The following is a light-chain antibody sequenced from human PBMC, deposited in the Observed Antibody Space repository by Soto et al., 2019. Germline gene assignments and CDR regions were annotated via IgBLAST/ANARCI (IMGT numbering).Light chain of an antibody. J-gene: IGKJ5*01. CDR3: QQYHTFYPT. V-gene: IGKV1-5*03. Sequence: DIQMTQSPSTLSASVGDRFTITCRASQTINNWLAWYQQKPGRAPKLLISKATSLESGVPSRFSGSGSGTEFTLTITSLQPDDFGSYSCQQYHTFYPTFGQGTRLEIK. CDR2: KAT. CDR1: QTINNW.